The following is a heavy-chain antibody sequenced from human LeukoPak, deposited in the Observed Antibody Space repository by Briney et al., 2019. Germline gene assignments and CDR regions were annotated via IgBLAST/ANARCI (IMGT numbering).Heavy chain of an antibody. CDR3: TVRSGFGINKNHFDY. J-gene: IGHJ4*02. CDR2: IRSKAYGGTT. Sequence: GGSLRLSCTASGFTFGDYAMSWVRQAPGKGLEWVGFIRSKAYGGTTEYAASVKGRFTISRDDSKSIAYLQMNSLKTEDTAVYYCTVRSGFGINKNHFDYWGQGTLVTVSS. D-gene: IGHD3-10*01. V-gene: IGHV3-49*04. CDR1: GFTFGDYA.